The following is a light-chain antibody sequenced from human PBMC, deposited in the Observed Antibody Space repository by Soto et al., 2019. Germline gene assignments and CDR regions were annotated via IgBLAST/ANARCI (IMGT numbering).Light chain of an antibody. CDR3: QQSDNLPFT. CDR1: QDITNY. V-gene: IGKV1-33*01. Sequence: DIQMTQSPSSLSASEGDRVTMTCQATQDITNYLHWYQQKPGKAPKLLIHDASNLEAGVPSRFSGSGSGTDFTLTISSLQREDFATYYCQQSDNLPFTFGGGTKVDIK. J-gene: IGKJ4*01. CDR2: DAS.